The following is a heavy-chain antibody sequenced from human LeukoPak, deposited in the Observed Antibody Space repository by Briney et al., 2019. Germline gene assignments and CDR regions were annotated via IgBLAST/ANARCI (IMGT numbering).Heavy chain of an antibody. CDR1: GFTFSSYW. V-gene: IGHV3-7*01. Sequence: PGGSLRLSCAASGFTFSSYWMSWVRQAPGKGLKWAANIKQDGSEKYYVDSVKGRFTISRDNAKNSLYLQMNSLRAEDTAVYYCASNMVRGVNFFEYWGQGTLVTVS. D-gene: IGHD3-10*01. J-gene: IGHJ4*02. CDR2: IKQDGSEK. CDR3: ASNMVRGVNFFEY.